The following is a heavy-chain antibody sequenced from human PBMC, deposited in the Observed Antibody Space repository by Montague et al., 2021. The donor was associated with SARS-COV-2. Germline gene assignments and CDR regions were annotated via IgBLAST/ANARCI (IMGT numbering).Heavy chain of an antibody. CDR2: IHYTGGT. CDR1: GDSISSANYY. Sequence: TLSLTCTVPGDSISSANYYWNWIRQNPGKGLEWIGYIHYTGGTHYNPSLESRLTMSIDTSKSQFSLRLSSVTAADTAVYYCARGNITPSGFDIWGQGTVVTVSS. V-gene: IGHV4-31*03. CDR3: ARGNITPSGFDI. D-gene: IGHD1-14*01. J-gene: IGHJ3*02.